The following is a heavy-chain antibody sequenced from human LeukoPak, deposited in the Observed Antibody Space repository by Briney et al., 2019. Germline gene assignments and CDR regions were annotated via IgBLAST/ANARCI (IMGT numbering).Heavy chain of an antibody. D-gene: IGHD1-7*01. V-gene: IGHV4-59*01. Sequence: SETLSLTCTVSGGSISNYYWSWIRQPPGKGLEWIGYIHYSGSTDYNPSLKSRVTISVDTSKNQFSLKLSSVTAADTAVYYSASSAGTTGYYYYYMDVWGKGTTVTVSS. J-gene: IGHJ6*03. CDR2: IHYSGST. CDR3: ASSAGTTGYYYYYMDV. CDR1: GGSISNYY.